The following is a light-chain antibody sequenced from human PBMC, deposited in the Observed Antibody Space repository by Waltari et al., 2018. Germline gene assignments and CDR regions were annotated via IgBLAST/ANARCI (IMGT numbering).Light chain of an antibody. Sequence: QSVLTQPPSVSAAPGQKVTIPCSGSSSHIGSKVVPWYQQIPGIAPKLLIYDNDKRPSGIPDRFSGSKSGTSASLAISGLHSEDEADYYCAAWDDSLNGVVFGGGTKLTVL. CDR3: AAWDDSLNGVV. CDR1: SSHIGSKV. CDR2: DND. V-gene: IGLV1-51*01. J-gene: IGLJ2*01.